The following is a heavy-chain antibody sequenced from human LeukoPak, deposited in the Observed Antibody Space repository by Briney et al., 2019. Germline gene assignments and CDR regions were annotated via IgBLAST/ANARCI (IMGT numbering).Heavy chain of an antibody. V-gene: IGHV1-18*01. J-gene: IGHJ5*02. D-gene: IGHD6-19*01. CDR2: INADNGNT. CDR1: GYTFASYG. CDR3: ARDPAWQCLPTPTWFDP. Sequence: GASVKVSCKASGYTFASYGISWVRQAPGQGLEWMGWINADNGNTNYAQKLQGRVTMTTDTSTSTAYMELRSLRSDDTAVYYCARDPAWQCLPTPTWFDPWGQGTLVTVSS.